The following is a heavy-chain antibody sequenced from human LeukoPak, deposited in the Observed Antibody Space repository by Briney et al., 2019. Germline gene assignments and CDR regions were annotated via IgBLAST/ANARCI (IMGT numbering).Heavy chain of an antibody. CDR1: GGSFSGYY. J-gene: IGHJ4*02. CDR2: INHSGST. Sequence: SEILSLTCAVYGGSFSGYYWSWIRQPPGKGLEWIGEINHSGSTNYNPSLKSRVTISVDTSKNQFSLKLSSVTAADTAVYYCARGGPGIAAAGTAPDYWGQGTLVTVSS. CDR3: ARGGPGIAAAGTAPDY. V-gene: IGHV4-34*01. D-gene: IGHD6-13*01.